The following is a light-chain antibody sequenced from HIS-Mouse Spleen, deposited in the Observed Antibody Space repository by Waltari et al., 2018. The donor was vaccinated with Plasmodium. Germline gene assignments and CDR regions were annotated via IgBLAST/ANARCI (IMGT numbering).Light chain of an antibody. V-gene: IGLV2-8*01. CDR1: SSDVGGYNY. Sequence: QSALTQPPSASGSPGQSVTISCTGTSSDVGGYNYVSWYQQHPGKAPKLMIDEVSKRPSGGPDSVSGSKSGNTASLTVSGLQAEDEADYYCSSYAGSNNLVFGGGTKLTVL. CDR3: SSYAGSNNLV. J-gene: IGLJ2*01. CDR2: EVS.